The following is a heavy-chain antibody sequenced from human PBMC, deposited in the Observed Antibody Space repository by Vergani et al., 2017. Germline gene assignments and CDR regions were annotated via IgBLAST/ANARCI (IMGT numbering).Heavy chain of an antibody. CDR3: AKYLWGSLKAAAGNFDY. Sequence: EVQLLESGGGLVQPGGSLRLSCAASGFTFSSYAMSWVRQAPGKGLEWVSALSGSGGSTYYADSVKGRFTISRDNSKNTLYLQMNSLRAEDTAVYYCAKYLWGSLKAAAGNFDYWGQGTLVTVSS. CDR2: LSGSGGST. D-gene: IGHD6-13*01. J-gene: IGHJ4*02. V-gene: IGHV3-23*01. CDR1: GFTFSSYA.